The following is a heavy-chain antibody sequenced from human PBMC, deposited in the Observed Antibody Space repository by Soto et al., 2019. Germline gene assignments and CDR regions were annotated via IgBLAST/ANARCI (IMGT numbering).Heavy chain of an antibody. Sequence: PGGTLRLSCAASGFTFDDYTMHWVRQAPGKGLECVSLISWDGGSTYYADSVKGRFTISRDTSKNCLYLQMNSLRTEDTALYYCAKDIRYLRDGYNSYWMNVWGQGTTVTVSS. V-gene: IGHV3-43*01. CDR1: GFTFDDYT. D-gene: IGHD1-1*01. J-gene: IGHJ6*02. CDR3: AKDIRYLRDGYNSYWMNV. CDR2: ISWDGGST.